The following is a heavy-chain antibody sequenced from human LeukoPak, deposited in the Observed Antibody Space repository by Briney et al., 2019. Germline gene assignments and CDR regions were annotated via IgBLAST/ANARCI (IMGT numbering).Heavy chain of an antibody. D-gene: IGHD6-13*01. Sequence: GGSLRLSCAASGFTFSSHSMNWVRQAPGKGLEWVSVITSSSDYIYYADSLKGRFTVSRDNAKNSLYLQMDSLRVEDTAVYYCVRDPSYGSSWYYYMDVWGKGTTVTVSS. J-gene: IGHJ6*03. CDR1: GFTFSSHS. V-gene: IGHV3-21*01. CDR3: VRDPSYGSSWYYYMDV. CDR2: ITSSSDYI.